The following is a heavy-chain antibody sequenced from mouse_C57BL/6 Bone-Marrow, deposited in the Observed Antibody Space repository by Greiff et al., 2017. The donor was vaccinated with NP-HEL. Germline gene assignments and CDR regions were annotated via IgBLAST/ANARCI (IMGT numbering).Heavy chain of an antibody. CDR1: GFTFSSYA. V-gene: IGHV5-4*01. D-gene: IGHD2-5*01. J-gene: IGHJ4*01. CDR2: ISDGGSYT. Sequence: EVQGVESGGGLVKPGGSLKLSCAASGFTFSSYAMSWVRQTPEKRLEWVATISDGGSYTYYPDNVKGRFTISRDNAKNNLYLQMSHLKSEDIAMYYCASAYYSNYDYAMDYWGQGTSVTVSS. CDR3: ASAYYSNYDYAMDY.